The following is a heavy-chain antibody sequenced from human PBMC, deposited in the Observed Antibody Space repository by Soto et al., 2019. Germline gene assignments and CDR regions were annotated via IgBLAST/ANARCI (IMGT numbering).Heavy chain of an antibody. D-gene: IGHD6-19*01. V-gene: IGHV3-23*01. CDR3: ARRSSGWFFDY. CDR2: MSGSGDST. CDR1: GFTFSSYA. Sequence: EVQLLESGGGLVQPGGSLRLSCAASGFTFSSYAMSWVRQAPGKGLEWVSVMSGSGDSTYYADSVKGRFTISRDNPKSTLYLQMNSVRAEDTAVYYCARRSSGWFFDYWGQGTLVTVSS. J-gene: IGHJ4*02.